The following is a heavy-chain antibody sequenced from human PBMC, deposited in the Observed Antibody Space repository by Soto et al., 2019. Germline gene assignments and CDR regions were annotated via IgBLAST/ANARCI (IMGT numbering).Heavy chain of an antibody. CDR1: GYTFTSYG. J-gene: IGHJ6*02. D-gene: IGHD3-22*01. CDR3: AKKLDSSGWAYYYYGMDV. Sequence: VASVKVSCKASGYTFTSYGISWVRQAPGQGLEWMGWISAYNGNTNYAQKLQGRVTMTTDTSTSTAYMELRSLRSDDTAVYYCAKKLDSSGWAYYYYGMDVWGQGTTVIVSS. CDR2: ISAYNGNT. V-gene: IGHV1-18*01.